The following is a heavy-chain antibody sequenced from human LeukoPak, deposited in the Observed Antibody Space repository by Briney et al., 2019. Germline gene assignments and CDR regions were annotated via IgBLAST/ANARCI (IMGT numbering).Heavy chain of an antibody. CDR2: ISSSGSTI. D-gene: IGHD3-10*01. CDR3: ARDIDGSYYLGEYYFDY. V-gene: IGHV3-48*03. CDR1: GFTFSSYE. Sequence: GGSLRLSCAASGFTFSSYEMNWVRQAPGKGLEWVSYISSSGSTIYYADSVKGRFTISRDNAKNSLYLQMNSLRAEDTAVYYCARDIDGSYYLGEYYFDYWGQGTLVTVSS. J-gene: IGHJ4*02.